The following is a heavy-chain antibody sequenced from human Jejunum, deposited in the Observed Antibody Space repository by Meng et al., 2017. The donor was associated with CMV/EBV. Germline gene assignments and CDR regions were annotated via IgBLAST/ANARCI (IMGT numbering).Heavy chain of an antibody. V-gene: IGHV3-33*01. J-gene: IGHJ4*02. CDR2: LWYDGSRK. CDR1: GFPLNSYG. Sequence: SCAASGFPLNSYGIHWVRQFPGKGLEWVAVLWYDGSRKYFADSVQGRFSISRDDSKNMLYLQMSSLRVDDTAVYYCVRWLAEQSVFDYWGQGILVTVSS. CDR3: VRWLAEQSVFDY. D-gene: IGHD3-10*01.